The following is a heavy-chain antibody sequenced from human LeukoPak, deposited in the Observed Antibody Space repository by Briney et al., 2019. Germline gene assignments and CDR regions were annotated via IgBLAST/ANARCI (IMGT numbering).Heavy chain of an antibody. CDR1: GDSLSNNNVA. J-gene: IGHJ4*02. D-gene: IGHD3-10*01. Sequence: SQTLSLTCAISGDSLSNNNVAWNWIRQSPWRGLEWLGRTYYRPNFNTDYGVFVKSRIAINSDTSRNQFSLQLNSVTPEDTGVYYCARGSHSSFDYWGQGTLVTVSS. CDR3: ARGSHSSFDY. CDR2: TYYRPNFNT. V-gene: IGHV6-1*01.